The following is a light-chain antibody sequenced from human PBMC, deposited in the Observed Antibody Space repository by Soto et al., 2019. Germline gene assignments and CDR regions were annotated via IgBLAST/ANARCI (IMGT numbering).Light chain of an antibody. V-gene: IGKV1-5*01. CDR1: QSISTW. CDR2: DSS. CDR3: QQYHTFSIA. J-gene: IGKJ5*01. Sequence: DIQMTQSPSTLSASVGDSVTVTCRASQSISTWLAWYQQNPGRAPKLLIYDSSSLESGVPSRFSGSGSGTDFTLTISGLQPDDFATYYCQQYHTFSIAFGQGTRLEIK.